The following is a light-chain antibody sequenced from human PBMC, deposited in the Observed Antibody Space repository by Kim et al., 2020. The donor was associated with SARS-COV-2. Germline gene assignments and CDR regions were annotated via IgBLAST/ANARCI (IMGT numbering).Light chain of an antibody. CDR1: SSDVGGNNY. Sequence: GQSNTSSCTGTSSDVGGNNYASWYQQQPGKATNIMIYDVSNRPAGVSNRFAGAKSGNTASLTISGLKAEDEADYYCSSYTSSSTRVFGGGTQLNVL. CDR3: SSYTSSSTRV. J-gene: IGLJ2*01. CDR2: DVS. V-gene: IGLV2-14*03.